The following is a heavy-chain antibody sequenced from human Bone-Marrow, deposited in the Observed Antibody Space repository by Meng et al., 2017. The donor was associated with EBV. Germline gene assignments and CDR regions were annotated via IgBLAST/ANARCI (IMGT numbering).Heavy chain of an antibody. CDR1: GGSFNGYY. CDR2: INHTGNT. CDR3: ARGLVGATTGLIDY. Sequence: VQHPHWGAGLLKPSEPPSLTCAVYGGSFNGYYWTWIRQPPGKGLEWIGEINHTGNTNYNPSLKSRVTISVDRSKNQFSLKMKSVTAADTAVYYCARGLVGATTGLIDYWGQRALVTVSS. D-gene: IGHD1-26*01. J-gene: IGHJ4*02. V-gene: IGHV4-34*01.